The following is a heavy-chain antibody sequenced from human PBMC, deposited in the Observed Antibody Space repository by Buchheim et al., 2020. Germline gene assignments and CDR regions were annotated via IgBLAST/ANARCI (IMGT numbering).Heavy chain of an antibody. CDR3: ARRTLILPSTGSFDP. V-gene: IGHV5-51*01. Sequence: EVQLVQSGAEVKKAGESLRISCKGSGYSFTTYWIGWVRQMPGKGLEWMGIIYPHDSDTRYSPSFQGQVTISADKSINTAYPQWSSLKASDTAIYYCARRTLILPSTGSFDPWGQGPL. CDR2: IYPHDSDT. D-gene: IGHD2/OR15-2a*01. J-gene: IGHJ5*02. CDR1: GYSFTTYW.